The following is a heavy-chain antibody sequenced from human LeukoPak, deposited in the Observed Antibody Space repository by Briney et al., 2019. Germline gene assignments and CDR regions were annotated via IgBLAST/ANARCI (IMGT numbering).Heavy chain of an antibody. Sequence: PSETLSLTCTVSGDSFSSYYWSWTRQPAGKGLEWIGRMYSSGTTHYSPSLKSRVTMSVDTSKNQFSLRLSSVTAADTAVYYCAREGGSYRSFDYWGQGTLVTVSS. CDR3: AREGGSYRSFDY. J-gene: IGHJ4*02. D-gene: IGHD1-26*01. CDR2: MYSSGTT. CDR1: GDSFSSYY. V-gene: IGHV4-4*07.